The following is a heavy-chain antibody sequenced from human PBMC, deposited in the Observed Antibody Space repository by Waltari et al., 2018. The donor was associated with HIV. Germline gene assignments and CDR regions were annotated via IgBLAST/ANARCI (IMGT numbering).Heavy chain of an antibody. CDR3: AKEVVALPHYYYYGLDV. CDR1: GFPFSCYS. CDR2: ISSTSNTI. Sequence: EVQLVESGGGLVQPGGSLRLSCAASGFPFSCYSLNWVRQAPGKGLEWVSYISSTSNTIYYSDSVKGRFTVSRDNAKNSLSLQMNSLRAEDTAVYFCAKEVVALPHYYYYGLDVWGQGTTVTVSS. V-gene: IGHV3-48*04. J-gene: IGHJ6*02. D-gene: IGHD2-15*01.